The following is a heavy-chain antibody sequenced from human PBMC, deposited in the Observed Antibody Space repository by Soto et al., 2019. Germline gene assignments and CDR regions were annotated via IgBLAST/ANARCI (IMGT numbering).Heavy chain of an antibody. V-gene: IGHV1-58*01. Sequence: SVKVSCKASGFTFTSSAVQWVRQARGQRLEWIGWIVVGSGNTNYAQKFQERVTITRDMSTSTAYMELSSLRSEDTAVYYCAAGGNPRSGYDYLLGYYGMGVWGQGTTVTVSS. J-gene: IGHJ6*02. CDR2: IVVGSGNT. D-gene: IGHD5-12*01. CDR1: GFTFTSSA. CDR3: AAGGNPRSGYDYLLGYYGMGV.